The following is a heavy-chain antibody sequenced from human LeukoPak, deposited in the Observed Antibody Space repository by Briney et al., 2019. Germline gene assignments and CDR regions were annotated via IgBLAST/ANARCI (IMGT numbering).Heavy chain of an antibody. CDR1: GFTFSSHG. Sequence: GETLRLSCAASGFTFSSHGMNWVRQAPGKGLEWVSGISGSGGNTYYADSVKGRFTISRDNSKNTLYLQMNSLRAEDTAVYYCASGDMYYDILTGYYSGYWGQGTLVTVSS. CDR3: ASGDMYYDILTGYYSGY. D-gene: IGHD3-9*01. V-gene: IGHV3-23*01. J-gene: IGHJ4*02. CDR2: ISGSGGNT.